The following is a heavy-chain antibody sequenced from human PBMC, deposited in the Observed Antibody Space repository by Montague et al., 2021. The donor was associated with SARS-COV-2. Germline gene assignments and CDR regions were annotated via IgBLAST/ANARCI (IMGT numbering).Heavy chain of an antibody. CDR3: TRDPITGTTGTIYNYYGMDV. J-gene: IGHJ6*02. CDR2: INHSGST. D-gene: IGHD1-20*01. Sequence: SETLSLTCAVYGGSFSGYYWSWIRQPPGKGLEWIGEINHSGSTNYNPSLKSRVTISGDMSKNQFSLNVSSVTAADTAVYYCTRDPITGTTGTIYNYYGMDVWGQGTTVTVSS. CDR1: GGSFSGYY. V-gene: IGHV4-34*01.